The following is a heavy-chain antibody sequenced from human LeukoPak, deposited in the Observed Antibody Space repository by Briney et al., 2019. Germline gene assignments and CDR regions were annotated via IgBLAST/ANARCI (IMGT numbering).Heavy chain of an antibody. D-gene: IGHD2/OR15-2a*01. CDR3: GRDYFGSVDY. CDR1: GFTLSSYW. J-gene: IGHJ4*02. Sequence: PGGSLRLSCAASGFTLSSYWMQWVRQVPGKGLVWVSRINSDGSGTTYADSVKGRFTISRDNAKNTLYLQMNSLRAEDTAVYYCGRDYFGSVDYWGQGTLATVSS. V-gene: IGHV3-74*01. CDR2: INSDGSGT.